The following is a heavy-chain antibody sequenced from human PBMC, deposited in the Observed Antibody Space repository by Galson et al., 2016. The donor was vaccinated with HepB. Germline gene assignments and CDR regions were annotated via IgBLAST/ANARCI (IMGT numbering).Heavy chain of an antibody. CDR3: ARGDIVGAIFDY. D-gene: IGHD1-26*01. V-gene: IGHV3-21*01. J-gene: IGHJ4*02. CDR1: GFTFGSYS. Sequence: SLRLSCAASGFTFGSYSMNWVRQAPGKGLGWVSFISSSSSYIYYADSVKGRFTISGDNAKNSLYLQMNSLRAEDTAVYYCARGDIVGAIFDYWGQGTLVTVSS. CDR2: ISSSSSYI.